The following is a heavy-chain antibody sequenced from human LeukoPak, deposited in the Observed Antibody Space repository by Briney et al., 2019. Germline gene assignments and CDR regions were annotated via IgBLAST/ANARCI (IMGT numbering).Heavy chain of an antibody. V-gene: IGHV4-30-4*01. D-gene: IGHD3-10*01. J-gene: IGHJ5*01. CDR3: ARGRSGGDWFDS. CDR1: GGSISSGDYY. Sequence: PSETLSLTCTVSGGSISSGDYYWSWIRQPPGKGLEWIGYIYYSGSTYYNPSLKSRVTISVDTSKNQFSLKLSSVTAADTAVYYCARGRSGGDWFDSWGQGTLVTVSS. CDR2: IYYSGST.